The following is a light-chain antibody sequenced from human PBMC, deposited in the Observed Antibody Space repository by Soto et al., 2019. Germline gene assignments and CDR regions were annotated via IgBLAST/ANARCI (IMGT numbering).Light chain of an antibody. CDR1: SGHSSYA. CDR2: LNSDGSH. CDR3: QTWGTGILVV. V-gene: IGLV4-69*01. Sequence: QSVLTQSPSASASLGASVKLTCTLSSGHSSYAIAWHQQQPEKGPRYLMKLNSDGSHSTGDGIPDRFSGSSSGAGRYLTISSLQSEDEADYYCQTWGTGILVVFGGGTKLTVL. J-gene: IGLJ2*01.